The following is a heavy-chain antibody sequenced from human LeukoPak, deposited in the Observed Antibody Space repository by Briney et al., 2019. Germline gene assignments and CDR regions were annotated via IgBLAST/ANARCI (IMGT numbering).Heavy chain of an antibody. D-gene: IGHD2-21*02. CDR2: FDPEDGET. Sequence: GASVKVSCKVSGYTLTELSMHWVRQAPGKGLEWMGGFDPEDGETIYAQKFQGRVTMTEDTSTDTAYMELSSLRSEDTAVYYCATMRAYCGGDCQFFDYWGQGTLVTVSS. J-gene: IGHJ4*02. V-gene: IGHV1-24*01. CDR1: GYTLTELS. CDR3: ATMRAYCGGDCQFFDY.